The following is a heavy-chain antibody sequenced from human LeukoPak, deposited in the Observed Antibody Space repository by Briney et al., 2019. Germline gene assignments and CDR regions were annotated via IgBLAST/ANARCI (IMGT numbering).Heavy chain of an antibody. CDR3: AKGGRDYGDYAPDY. Sequence: VGSLRLSCAASGFTFSSYAMSWVRQAPGKGLEWVSAISGSGGSTYYADSVKGRFTISRDNSKNTLYLQMNSLRAEDTAVYYCAKGGRDYGDYAPDYWGQGTLVTVSS. CDR2: ISGSGGST. D-gene: IGHD4-17*01. J-gene: IGHJ4*02. V-gene: IGHV3-23*01. CDR1: GFTFSSYA.